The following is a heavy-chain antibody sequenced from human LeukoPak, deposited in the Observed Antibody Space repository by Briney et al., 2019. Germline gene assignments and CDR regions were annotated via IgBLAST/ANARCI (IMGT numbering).Heavy chain of an antibody. CDR3: AKGKGYSSSSADH. CDR2: ISDSDGST. CDR1: GFTFNSHA. Sequence: GGSLRLSCAASGFTFNSHAMNWVRQAPGKGLEWVSAISDSDGSTYYADSVKGRFTISRDNSKNTLYLQMNSLRAEDTAVYHCAKGKGYSSSSADHWGQGTLVTVSS. V-gene: IGHV3-23*01. J-gene: IGHJ5*02. D-gene: IGHD6-6*01.